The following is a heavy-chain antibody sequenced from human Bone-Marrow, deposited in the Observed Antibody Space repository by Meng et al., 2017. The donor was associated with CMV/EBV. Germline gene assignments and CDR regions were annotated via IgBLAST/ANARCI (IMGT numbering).Heavy chain of an antibody. J-gene: IGHJ4*02. CDR3: VKGGHNSPFDY. CDR2: ISNSGSTV. CDR1: GFSFSDYY. V-gene: IGHV3-11*01. Sequence: SCEASGFSFSDYYMSWIRQAPGKGLEWVSYISNSGSTVYYADSVKGRFTISRDNAKNTLWLQINSLRVDDTALYFCVKGGHNSPFDYWGQGTLVTVSS. D-gene: IGHD5-18*01.